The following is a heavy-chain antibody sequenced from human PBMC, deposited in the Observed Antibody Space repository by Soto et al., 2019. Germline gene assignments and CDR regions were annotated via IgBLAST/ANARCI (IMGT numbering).Heavy chain of an antibody. D-gene: IGHD1-7*01. Sequence: QITLKESGPTLVKPTQTLTLTCTFSGFSLTTYGVGVGWIRQPPGKALQWLALIYWDDDKRYCPSLKSRLTIIKDTSKTQVVLKMTNMDPVDTATFFCAHRLTLNTDWNYGRFDYWGQGTLVTVSS. CDR2: IYWDDDK. CDR3: AHRLTLNTDWNYGRFDY. J-gene: IGHJ4*02. V-gene: IGHV2-5*02. CDR1: GFSLTTYGVG.